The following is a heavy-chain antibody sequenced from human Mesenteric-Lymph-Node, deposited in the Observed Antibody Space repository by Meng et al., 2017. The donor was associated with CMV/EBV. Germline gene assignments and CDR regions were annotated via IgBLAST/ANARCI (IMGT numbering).Heavy chain of an antibody. V-gene: IGHV3-15*01. Sequence: GGSLRLSCAASGFTSSTAWMTWVRQAPGKRLEWVGRIRSKTDGATTDYAAPAKGRFTTSRDDSKNTLYLQMNSLKTEDTAVYYCTTVFGRSPPFDYWGQGTLVTVSS. D-gene: IGHD3-3*01. CDR1: GFTSSTAW. CDR2: IRSKTDGATT. CDR3: TTVFGRSPPFDY. J-gene: IGHJ4*02.